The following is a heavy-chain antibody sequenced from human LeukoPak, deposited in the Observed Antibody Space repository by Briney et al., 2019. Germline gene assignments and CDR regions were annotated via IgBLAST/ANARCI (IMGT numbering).Heavy chain of an antibody. Sequence: PSQTLSLTCTVSGGSISSGGYYWSWIRQHPGKGLEWIVYIYYSGSTYYNPSLKSRVTISVDTSKNQSSLKLSSVTAADTAVYYCARGPLVYGDYGDYFDYWGQGTLVTVSS. CDR3: ARGPLVYGDYGDYFDY. J-gene: IGHJ4*02. CDR2: IYYSGST. D-gene: IGHD4-17*01. V-gene: IGHV4-31*03. CDR1: GGSISSGGYY.